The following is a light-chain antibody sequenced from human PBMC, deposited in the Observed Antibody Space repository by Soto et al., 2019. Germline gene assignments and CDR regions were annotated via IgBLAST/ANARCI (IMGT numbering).Light chain of an antibody. V-gene: IGKV3-15*01. J-gene: IGKJ5*01. CDR3: QQYNNWPPVT. Sequence: EIVMTQSPATLSVSPGERVTLSCRASQSVSSNLAWYQQRSGQAPRLLIYGASTRATGIPARFSGSGSGTEFTLTISSLQSEDFAIYYCQQYNNWPPVTFGQGTRLEIK. CDR1: QSVSSN. CDR2: GAS.